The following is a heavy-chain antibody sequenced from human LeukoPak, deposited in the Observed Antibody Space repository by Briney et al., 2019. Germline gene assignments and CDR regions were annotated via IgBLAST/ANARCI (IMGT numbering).Heavy chain of an antibody. D-gene: IGHD3-22*01. V-gene: IGHV4-30-4*08. CDR1: GGSISSGGYS. Sequence: SETLSLTCAVSGGSISSGGYSWSWIRQPPGKGLEWIGYIYYSGSTYYNPSLKSRVTISVDTSKNQFSLKLSSVTAADTAVYYCARDVLSADYYDSSWGLRPPYGMDVWGQGTTVTVSS. CDR2: IYYSGST. CDR3: ARDVLSADYYDSSWGLRPPYGMDV. J-gene: IGHJ6*02.